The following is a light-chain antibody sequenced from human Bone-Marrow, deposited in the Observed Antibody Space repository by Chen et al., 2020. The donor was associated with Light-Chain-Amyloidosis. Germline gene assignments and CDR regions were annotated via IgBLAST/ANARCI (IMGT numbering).Light chain of an antibody. J-gene: IGLJ2*01. V-gene: IGLV3-25*03. CDR2: RDT. Sequence: SYELTQPPSVSVSPGQTARITCSGDDLPTKYAYWYQQKPGQAPVLVIHRDTERPSGISERFSGASSGKTATLTISGVQAEDEADDHWQSADSGGTYEGIFGGGAKLTVL. CDR1: DLPTKY. CDR3: QSADSGGTYEGI.